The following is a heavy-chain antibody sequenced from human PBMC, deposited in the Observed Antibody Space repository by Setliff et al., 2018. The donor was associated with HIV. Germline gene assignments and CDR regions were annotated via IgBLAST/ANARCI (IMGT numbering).Heavy chain of an antibody. J-gene: IGHJ6*03. V-gene: IGHV4-39*01. CDR2: FSYGGST. CDR3: ARHLYSGYDSGIIPYYYYYYYMDV. Sequence: SETLSLTCTVSGGSISSSSYYWGRIRQPPGKGLEWIGSFSYGGSTYYHPSLRSRVTMSVDTPKNQFSLKLRSVTAADTAVYYCARHLYSGYDSGIIPYYYYYYYMDVWGKGSTVTVSS. D-gene: IGHD5-12*01. CDR1: GGSISSSSYY.